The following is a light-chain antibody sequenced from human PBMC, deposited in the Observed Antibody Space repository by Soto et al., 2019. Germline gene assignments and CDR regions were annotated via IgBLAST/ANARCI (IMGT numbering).Light chain of an antibody. V-gene: IGKV1-16*02. CDR3: QQYHTYPLT. CDR2: DAS. J-gene: IGKJ4*01. CDR1: QGISDY. Sequence: DIQMTQSPSSLSASVGDRVTITCRACQGISDYLAWFRQKPGKAPESLIFDASSLQGWVPSKFSGTASGTEFTLTISSLEPEDFAPYYCQQYHTYPLTYGGGTKVEIK.